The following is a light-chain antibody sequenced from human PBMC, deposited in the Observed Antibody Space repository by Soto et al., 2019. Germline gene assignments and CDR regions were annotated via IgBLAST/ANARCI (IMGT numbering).Light chain of an antibody. J-gene: IGKJ1*01. CDR2: AAS. V-gene: IGKV3-20*01. CDR3: QQYDTSPWT. Sequence: EIVLTQSPGTRSLSPGERATLSCRASQSISSNYFAWYQQKPGQAPRLLIYAASTRATGIPDRFSGSGSGTDFTLTISRLEPEDFAVYYWQQYDTSPWTFGRGTKVEIK. CDR1: QSISSNY.